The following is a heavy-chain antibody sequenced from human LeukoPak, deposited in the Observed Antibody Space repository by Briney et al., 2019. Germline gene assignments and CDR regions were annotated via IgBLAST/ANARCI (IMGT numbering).Heavy chain of an antibody. V-gene: IGHV3-53*01. CDR1: GFTVSSNY. Sequence: GGSLGLSCAASGFTVSSNYMSWVRQAPGKGLEWVSVIYSGGSTYYADSVKGRFTISRDNSKNTLYLQMNSLRAEDTAVYYCARDRDYYGMDVWGQGTTVTVSS. CDR3: ARDRDYYGMDV. J-gene: IGHJ6*02. CDR2: IYSGGST. D-gene: IGHD3-10*01.